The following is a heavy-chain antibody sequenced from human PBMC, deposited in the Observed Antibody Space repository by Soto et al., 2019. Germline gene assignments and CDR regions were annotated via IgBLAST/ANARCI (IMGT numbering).Heavy chain of an antibody. CDR2: LYYGRSA. Sequence: QVQLQESGPGLVKPSETLSLTCAVSGDSISSYYCMWIRQPPGKGLEYIGYLYYGRSANYNPSLKSRVPLSGDTTTNQCSLTLSSMTAADTAVYYCALRSMAVVPEYWGQGTLVTVSS. CDR3: ALRSMAVVPEY. D-gene: IGHD3-22*01. CDR1: GDSISSYY. J-gene: IGHJ4*02. V-gene: IGHV4-59*01.